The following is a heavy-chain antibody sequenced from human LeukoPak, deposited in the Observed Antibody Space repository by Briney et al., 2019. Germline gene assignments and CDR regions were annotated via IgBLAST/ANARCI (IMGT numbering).Heavy chain of an antibody. CDR2: ISDIGSI. CDR3: AGHHPRNTVDF. Sequence: PSETLSLTCTVPVGSTSSSYWSWIRPPPGQGLEWIAYISDIGSINYNPSLKSRVTISLDTSKNQFSLKLSSMTAADTAVYYCAGHHPRNTVDFWGQGTLVTVSS. J-gene: IGHJ4*02. D-gene: IGHD2/OR15-2a*01. V-gene: IGHV4-59*08. CDR1: VGSTSSSY.